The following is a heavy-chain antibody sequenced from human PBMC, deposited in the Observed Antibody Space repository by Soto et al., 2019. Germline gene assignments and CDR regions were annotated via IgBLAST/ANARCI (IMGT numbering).Heavy chain of an antibody. CDR2: MNPNSGNT. V-gene: IGHV1-8*01. J-gene: IGHJ4*02. CDR1: GYTFTSYD. CDR3: GRALFGELSAENNYDY. D-gene: IGHD3-10*01. Sequence: ASVKGSCKASGYTFTSYDINWVRQATGQGLEWMGWMNPNSGNTGYAQKFQGRVTMTRNTSISTAYMELSSLRSEDTAVYYCGRALFGELSAENNYDYWGQGPLVTVSS.